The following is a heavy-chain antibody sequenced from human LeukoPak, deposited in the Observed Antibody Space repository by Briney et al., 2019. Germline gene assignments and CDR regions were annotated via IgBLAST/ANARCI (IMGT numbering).Heavy chain of an antibody. Sequence: GGSLRLSCAASGFTVSSNYMSWVRQAPGKGLEWVAVISYDGSNKYYADSVKGRFTISRDNSKNTLYLQMNSLRAEDTAVYYCARILDSAWGELGYWGQGTLVTVSS. J-gene: IGHJ4*02. V-gene: IGHV3-30*03. CDR3: ARILDSAWGELGY. CDR1: GFTVSSNY. CDR2: ISYDGSNK. D-gene: IGHD6-19*01.